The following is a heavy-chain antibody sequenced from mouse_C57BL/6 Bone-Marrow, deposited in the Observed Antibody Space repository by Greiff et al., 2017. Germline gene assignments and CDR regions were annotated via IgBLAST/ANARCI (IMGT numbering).Heavy chain of an antibody. J-gene: IGHJ4*01. CDR2: IDPSDRAT. Sequence: QVQLQQPGAELVRPGSSVKLSCKASGYTFTSYWMNWVKQRPIQGLEWIGNIDPSDRATNYNQKLKDKATLTVDKSSRTAYMQLSSLTSEGSAVYYCARSRRAVNNWGHGTSVTVSS. CDR1: GYTFTSYW. V-gene: IGHV1-52*01. CDR3: ARSRRAVNN.